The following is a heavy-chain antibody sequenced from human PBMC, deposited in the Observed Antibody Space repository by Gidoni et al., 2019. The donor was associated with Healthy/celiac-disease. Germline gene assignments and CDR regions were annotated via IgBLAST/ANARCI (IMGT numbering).Heavy chain of an antibody. Sequence: GFTFSSYSMNWVRQAPGKGLEWVSSISSSSSYIYYADAVKGRFTISRDNAKNSLYLQMNSLRAEDTAVYYCARGGWLRIQYYFDYWGQGTLVTVAS. J-gene: IGHJ4*02. CDR2: ISSSSSYI. CDR3: ARGGWLRIQYYFDY. V-gene: IGHV3-21*01. D-gene: IGHD5-12*01. CDR1: GFTFSSYS.